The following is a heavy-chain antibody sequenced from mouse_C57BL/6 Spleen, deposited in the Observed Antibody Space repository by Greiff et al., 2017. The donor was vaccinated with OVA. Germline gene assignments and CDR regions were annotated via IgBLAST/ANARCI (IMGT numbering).Heavy chain of an antibody. Sequence: QVQLQQSGAELVKPGASVKMSCKASGYTFTSYWITWVKQRPGQGLEWIGDIYPGSGSTNYNEKFKSKATLTVDTSSSTAYMQLSSLTSEDSAVYYCAGITTVVATDAMDYWGQGTSVTVSS. J-gene: IGHJ4*01. CDR2: IYPGSGST. V-gene: IGHV1-55*01. CDR1: GYTFTSYW. CDR3: AGITTVVATDAMDY. D-gene: IGHD1-1*01.